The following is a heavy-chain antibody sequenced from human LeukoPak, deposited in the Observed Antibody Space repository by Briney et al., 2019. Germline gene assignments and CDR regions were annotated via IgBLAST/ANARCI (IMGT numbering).Heavy chain of an antibody. Sequence: SQTLSLTCAISGDTVSSNSATWNWIRQSPSRGLEWLGRTYYRSKWYKYYAVSVKGRITINPDTSKNQFSLKLSSVTAADTAVYYCARDSNYVDYWGQGTLVTVSS. D-gene: IGHD4-11*01. CDR1: GDTVSSNSAT. V-gene: IGHV6-1*01. CDR3: ARDSNYVDY. J-gene: IGHJ4*02. CDR2: TYYRSKWYK.